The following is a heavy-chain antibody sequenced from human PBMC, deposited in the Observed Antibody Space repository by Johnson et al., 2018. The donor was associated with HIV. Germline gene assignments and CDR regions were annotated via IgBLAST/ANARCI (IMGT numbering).Heavy chain of an antibody. CDR1: GFTFSTYW. V-gene: IGHV3-74*01. D-gene: IGHD6-19*01. CDR2: ISSDGSIP. Sequence: VQLVESGGGLVQPGGSLRLSCAASGFTFSTYWMHWVRQAPGKGLVWVSRISSDGSIPVYADSVKGRFTISRDNAKNTVYLQMSSLRAEDTSVYYCASDFTLIGWSGARDMWGQGTMVTVSS. J-gene: IGHJ3*02. CDR3: ASDFTLIGWSGARDM.